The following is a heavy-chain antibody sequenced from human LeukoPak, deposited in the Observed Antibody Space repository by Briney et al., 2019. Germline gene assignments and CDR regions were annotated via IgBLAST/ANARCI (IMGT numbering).Heavy chain of an antibody. CDR3: AREKYYDFWSGSPPMAMDV. V-gene: IGHV1-46*01. D-gene: IGHD3-3*01. Sequence: ASVKVSCKASGYTFTSYYMHWVRQAPGQGLEWMGIINPSGGSTSYAQKFQGRVTMTRDISTSTVYMQLSSLRSEDRAVYYCAREKYYDFWSGSPPMAMDVWGKGTTVTISS. J-gene: IGHJ6*03. CDR1: GYTFTSYY. CDR2: INPSGGST.